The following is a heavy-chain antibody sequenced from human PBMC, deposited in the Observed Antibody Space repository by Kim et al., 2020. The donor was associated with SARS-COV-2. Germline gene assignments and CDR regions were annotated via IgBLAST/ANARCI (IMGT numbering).Heavy chain of an antibody. Sequence: GGSLRLSCAASGFSINSFTMNWVRQSPGKGLQWVSIISPNSANLFYADSVKGRFSLSRDTSKSTVYLHMTNLRPDDTARYYCAKDSGNTSLYEFDAWGQG. CDR2: ISPNSANL. D-gene: IGHD2-15*01. CDR3: AKDSGNTSLYEFDA. CDR1: GFSINSFT. V-gene: IGHV3-23*01. J-gene: IGHJ4*02.